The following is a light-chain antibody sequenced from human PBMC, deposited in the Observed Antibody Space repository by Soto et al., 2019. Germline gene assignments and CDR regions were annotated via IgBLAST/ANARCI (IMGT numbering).Light chain of an antibody. J-gene: IGLJ2*01. V-gene: IGLV1-47*01. CDR3: AAWDDSLSVHVV. Sequence: QSVLTQPPSASGTPGQRVTISCSGSSSNIGSNYVYWYQQLPGTAPKLLIYRNNQRPSGVPDRFSGSKSGTSASLAIRGLRSEDEADYYCAAWDDSLSVHVVFGGGTKLTVL. CDR2: RNN. CDR1: SSNIGSNY.